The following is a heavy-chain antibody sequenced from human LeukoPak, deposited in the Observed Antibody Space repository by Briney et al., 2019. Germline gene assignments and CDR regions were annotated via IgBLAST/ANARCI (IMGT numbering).Heavy chain of an antibody. CDR2: IIPIFGTA. CDR1: GGTFRSYA. V-gene: IGHV1-69*13. CDR3: ALQAYCGGDCYTPLDY. J-gene: IGHJ4*02. D-gene: IGHD2-21*02. Sequence: SVKVSCKASGGTFRSYAISWVRQAPGQGLEWMGGIIPIFGTANYAQKFQGRVTITADESTSTAYMELSSLRSEDTAVYYCALQAYCGGDCYTPLDYWGQGTLVTVSS.